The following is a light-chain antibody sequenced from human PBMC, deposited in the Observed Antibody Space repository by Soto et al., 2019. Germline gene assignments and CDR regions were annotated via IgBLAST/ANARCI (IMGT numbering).Light chain of an antibody. Sequence: ENVLTQSPATLSLSPGERATLSCRASQSVSNYLAWYQQKPGQAPRLLIYDASNRATGIPARFSGSGSGTDFTLTISSLEPEDVAVYYCQQRSDWPPLTFGGGTKVEIK. J-gene: IGKJ4*01. CDR2: DAS. V-gene: IGKV3-11*01. CDR1: QSVSNY. CDR3: QQRSDWPPLT.